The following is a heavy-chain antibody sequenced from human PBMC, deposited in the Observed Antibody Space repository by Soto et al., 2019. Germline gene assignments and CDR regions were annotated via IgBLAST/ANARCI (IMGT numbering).Heavy chain of an antibody. CDR1: GFTFDDYA. V-gene: IGHV3-9*01. CDR2: ISWNSGSI. Sequence: EVQLVESGGGLVQPGRSLRLSCAASGFTFDDYAMHWVRQAPGKGLEWVSGISWNSGSIGYADSVKGRFTISRDNAKNSLYLAMNRLRAEGTALYYCAKDNSHYGGNFVVDYWGQGTLVTVSS. J-gene: IGHJ4*02. D-gene: IGHD4-17*01. CDR3: AKDNSHYGGNFVVDY.